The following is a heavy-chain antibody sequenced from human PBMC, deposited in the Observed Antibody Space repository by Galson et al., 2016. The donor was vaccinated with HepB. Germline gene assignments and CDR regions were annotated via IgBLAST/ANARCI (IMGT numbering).Heavy chain of an antibody. Sequence: LRLSCAVSGFTSSDFYMSWLRQAPGKGLEWLSYISGSGSDTIYADSLKGRFTISRDNAENSLFLQIHSLGVEDTAVYYCARCGSLAGSGTYDYWGPGTLDTVSS. J-gene: IGHJ4*02. D-gene: IGHD3-10*01. CDR1: GFTSSDFY. CDR3: ARCGSLAGSGTYDY. CDR2: ISGSGSDT. V-gene: IGHV3-11*06.